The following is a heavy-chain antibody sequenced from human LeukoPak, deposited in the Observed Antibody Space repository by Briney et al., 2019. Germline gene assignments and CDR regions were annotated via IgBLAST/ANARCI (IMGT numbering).Heavy chain of an antibody. V-gene: IGHV3-33*01. Sequence: GRSLRLSCAASGFTFSSYGMHWVRQAPGKGLEWVAVIWYDGSNKYYADSVKGQFTISRDNSKNTLYLQMNSLRAEDTAVYYCARDLRRYCSGGSCYSFDYWGQGTLVTVSS. CDR1: GFTFSSYG. D-gene: IGHD2-15*01. J-gene: IGHJ4*02. CDR3: ARDLRRYCSGGSCYSFDY. CDR2: IWYDGSNK.